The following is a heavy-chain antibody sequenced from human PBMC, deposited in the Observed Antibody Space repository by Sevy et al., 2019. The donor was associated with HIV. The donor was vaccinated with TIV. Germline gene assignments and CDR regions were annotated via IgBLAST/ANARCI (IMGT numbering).Heavy chain of an antibody. J-gene: IGHJ1*01. CDR3: ATEYFKYFQH. V-gene: IGHV3-11*01. CDR2: ISTDGRTM. Sequence: GGSLRLSCAASGFTFSDYYMSWIRQATGQGLEWVSYISTDGRTMYYADSVKGRFTISRDNAKNSLYLQMNSLRAEDTAVYYCATEYFKYFQHWGQGTLVTVSS. D-gene: IGHD3-9*01. CDR1: GFTFSDYY.